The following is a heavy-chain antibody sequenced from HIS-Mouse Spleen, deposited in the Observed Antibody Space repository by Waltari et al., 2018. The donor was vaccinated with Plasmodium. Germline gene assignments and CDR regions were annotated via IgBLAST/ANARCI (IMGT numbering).Heavy chain of an antibody. J-gene: IGHJ6*02. D-gene: IGHD1-1*01. Sequence: QVQLVQSGAEVKKPGASVKVSCKAYGYTFTSYDINWVRQATGQGLEWMGWMNPNSGNTGYAQKFQGRVTMTRNTSISTAYMELSSLRSEDTAVYYCATYNWNYYYYGMDVWGQGTTVTVSS. CDR3: ATYNWNYYYYGMDV. CDR2: MNPNSGNT. CDR1: GYTFTSYD. V-gene: IGHV1-8*01.